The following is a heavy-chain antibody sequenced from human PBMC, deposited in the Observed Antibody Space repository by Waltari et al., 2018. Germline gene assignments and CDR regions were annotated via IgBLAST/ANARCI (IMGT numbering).Heavy chain of an antibody. Sequence: EVQLVESGGGLVQPGGSLRLSCAASGFTFSSYSMNWVRQAPGTGPEWVSYISSSSSTIYYADSVKGRFTISRDNAKNSLYLQMNSLRAEDTAVYYCARDQNGFWSGYPYYYYYMDVWGKGTTVTVSS. CDR3: ARDQNGFWSGYPYYYYYMDV. J-gene: IGHJ6*03. V-gene: IGHV3-48*04. D-gene: IGHD3-3*01. CDR1: GFTFSSYS. CDR2: ISSSSSTI.